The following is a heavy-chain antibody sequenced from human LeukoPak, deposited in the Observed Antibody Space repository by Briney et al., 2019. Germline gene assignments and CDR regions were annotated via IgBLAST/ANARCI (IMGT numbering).Heavy chain of an antibody. Sequence: SETLSLTCTVSGDSISRSTYYWAWIRQPPGKGLEWIGSVYYGRSPYFNPSLESRATISVDTSKNHFSLKMSSVTAADTAVYYCARSSGTGIFSYWGQGTLVTVSS. J-gene: IGHJ4*02. CDR2: VYYGRSP. V-gene: IGHV4-39*02. CDR1: GDSISRSTYY. D-gene: IGHD6-25*01. CDR3: ARSSGTGIFSY.